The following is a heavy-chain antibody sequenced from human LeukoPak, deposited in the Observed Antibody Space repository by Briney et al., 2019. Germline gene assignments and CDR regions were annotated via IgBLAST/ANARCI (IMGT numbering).Heavy chain of an antibody. D-gene: IGHD2-2*01. J-gene: IGHJ4*02. Sequence: ASVKVSCKASGYTFTGYYMHWVRQAPGQGLEWMGWINPNSGGTNYAQKFQGRVTMTRDTSISTAYMELSRLRSDDTAVYYCARDLDGSRDIVVVPAAIHFDYWGQGTLVTVSS. CDR2: INPNSGGT. CDR1: GYTFTGYY. V-gene: IGHV1-2*02. CDR3: ARDLDGSRDIVVVPAAIHFDY.